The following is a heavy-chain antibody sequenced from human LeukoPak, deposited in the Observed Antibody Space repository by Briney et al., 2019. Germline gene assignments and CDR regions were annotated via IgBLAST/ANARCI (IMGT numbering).Heavy chain of an antibody. CDR2: MFHSGST. Sequence: SETLSLTCTVSGGSISRYYWSWIRQPPGKGLEWIGYMFHSGSTNYNPSLKSRVTMSVDTYKNRFSLKLNSVTAADTAVYYCARSDPYYYDSSDYYYYYGMDVWGQGTTVTVSS. V-gene: IGHV4-59*01. CDR3: ARSDPYYYDSSDYYYYYGMDV. CDR1: GGSISRYY. D-gene: IGHD3-22*01. J-gene: IGHJ6*02.